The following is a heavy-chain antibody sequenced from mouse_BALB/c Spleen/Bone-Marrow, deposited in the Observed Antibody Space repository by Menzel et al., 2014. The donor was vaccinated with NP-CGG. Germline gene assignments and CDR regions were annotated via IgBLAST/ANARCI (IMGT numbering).Heavy chain of an antibody. CDR3: ARHAYYDQTEVSFVY. Sequence: EVKLVESGGGLVKSGGSLKLSCAASGFTFNSYGMSWVRQTPEKRLEWVATISGGGSYTFYPDSVKGRFTISRDNAKNKLYLQLSSLRSEDTALYYCARHAYYDQTEVSFVYWGQGTLVTVS. CDR2: ISGGGSYT. CDR1: GFTFNSYG. D-gene: IGHD2-4*01. V-gene: IGHV5-9-2*01. J-gene: IGHJ3*01.